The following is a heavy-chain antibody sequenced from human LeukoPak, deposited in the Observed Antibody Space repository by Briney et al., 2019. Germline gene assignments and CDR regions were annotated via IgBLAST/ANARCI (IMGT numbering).Heavy chain of an antibody. J-gene: IGHJ4*02. CDR3: ATSTYYDFWSGPP. CDR1: GGSISSGDYY. Sequence: SETLSLTCTVSGGSISSGDYYWSWIRQPPGKGLEWIGYIYYSGSTYYNPSLKSRVTISVDTSKNQFSLKLSSVTAADTAVYYCATSTYYDFWSGPPWGQGTLVTVSS. V-gene: IGHV4-30-4*08. D-gene: IGHD3-3*01. CDR2: IYYSGST.